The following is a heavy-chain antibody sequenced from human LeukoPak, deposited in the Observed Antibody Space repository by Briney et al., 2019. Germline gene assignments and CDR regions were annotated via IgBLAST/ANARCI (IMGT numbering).Heavy chain of an antibody. Sequence: PSETLSLTCTVSGGSISSSSYYWGWIRQPPGKGLEWIGSIYYSGSTYYNPSLKTRVTISVDTSKNQFSLSLNSVTAADTAVYYCARLSYRRFDYWGQGNLVTVSS. CDR3: ARLSYRRFDY. J-gene: IGHJ4*02. D-gene: IGHD4-11*01. CDR1: GGSISSSSYY. V-gene: IGHV4-39*01. CDR2: IYYSGST.